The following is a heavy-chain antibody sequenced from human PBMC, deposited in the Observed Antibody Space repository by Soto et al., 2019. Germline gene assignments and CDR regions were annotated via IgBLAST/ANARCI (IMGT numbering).Heavy chain of an antibody. CDR3: ARDPGYCISTICYPPYYYYGMDV. J-gene: IGHJ6*02. CDR2: ISYDGSNK. V-gene: IGHV3-30-3*01. D-gene: IGHD2-2*01. Sequence: QVQLVESGGGVVQPGRSLRLSCAASGFTFSSYAMHWVRQAPGKGLEWVAVISYDGSNKYYADSVKGRFTISRDNSKNTLYLQRNNLRAEDTDVYYCARDPGYCISTICYPPYYYYGMDVWGQGTTVTVSS. CDR1: GFTFSSYA.